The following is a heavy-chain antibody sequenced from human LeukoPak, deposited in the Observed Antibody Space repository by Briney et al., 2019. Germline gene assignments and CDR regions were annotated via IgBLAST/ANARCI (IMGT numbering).Heavy chain of an antibody. V-gene: IGHV3-7*01. CDR3: ARDGTPFDS. CDR2: IKQDGSEK. Sequence: PGASLRLSCAASGFTFRSYWMSWVRQPPGKGLEWVANIKQDGSEKYYVDSVRGRFTISRDNAKNSVYLQVSSLRAEDTAVYYCARDGTPFDSWGQGTLVTVSS. D-gene: IGHD1-26*01. CDR1: GFTFRSYW. J-gene: IGHJ4*02.